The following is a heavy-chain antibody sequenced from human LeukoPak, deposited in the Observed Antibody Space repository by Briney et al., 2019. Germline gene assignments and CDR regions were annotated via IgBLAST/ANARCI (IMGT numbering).Heavy chain of an antibody. CDR2: IYYSGST. CDR1: GGSISSGGYY. CDR3: ARVGTDYGASVNWFDP. J-gene: IGHJ5*02. Sequence: SETQSLTCTVSGGSISSGGYYWSWIRQHPGKGLEWIGYIYYSGSTYYNPSLRSRVTISVDTSKNQFSLKLSSVTAADTAVYYCARVGTDYGASVNWFDPWGQGTLVTVSS. V-gene: IGHV4-31*03. D-gene: IGHD4/OR15-4a*01.